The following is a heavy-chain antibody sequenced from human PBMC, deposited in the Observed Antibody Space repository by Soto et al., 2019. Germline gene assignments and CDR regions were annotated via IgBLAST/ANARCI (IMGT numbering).Heavy chain of an antibody. CDR3: ARRHFFRAVPGAINY. J-gene: IGHJ4*02. Sequence: QLQLQESGPGLVKPSETLSLTCTVSGDSISSSNYYWGWIRQPPGKGLEWIGNIYYSGNTYFNPSLESRVTISVDRSKNQFSLKLSSVTAADTAVYYCARRHFFRAVPGAINYWGQGTLVTVSS. CDR2: IYYSGNT. D-gene: IGHD2-2*01. V-gene: IGHV4-39*01. CDR1: GDSISSSNYY.